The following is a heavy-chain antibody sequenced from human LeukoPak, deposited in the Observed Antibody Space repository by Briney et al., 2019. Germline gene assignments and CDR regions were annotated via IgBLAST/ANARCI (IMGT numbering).Heavy chain of an antibody. V-gene: IGHV3-48*02. CDR3: ASGEKQLARVGGDY. Sequence: GDSLRLSCAASGFSFSSYSMNWVRQAPGKGLEWVSYLSNSSNTRSYAVSVKGRFTISRDNAKNSLYLQMNSLRDEDTAVYYCASGEKQLARVGGDYWGQGTLVTVSS. CDR1: GFSFSSYS. J-gene: IGHJ4*02. CDR2: LSNSSNTR. D-gene: IGHD6-13*01.